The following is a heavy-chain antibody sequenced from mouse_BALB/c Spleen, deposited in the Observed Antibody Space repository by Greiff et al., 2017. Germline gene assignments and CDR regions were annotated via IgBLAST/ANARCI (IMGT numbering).Heavy chain of an antibody. D-gene: IGHD2-3*01. V-gene: IGHV5-12-2*01. CDR2: ISNGGGST. J-gene: IGHJ4*01. CDR1: GFTFSSYT. Sequence: EVKLVESGGGLVQPGGSLKLSCAASGFTFSSYTMSWVRQTPEKRLEWVAYISNGGGSTYYPDTVKGRFTISRDNAKNTLYLQMSSLKSEDTAMYYCARWLLPMDYWGQGTSVTVSS. CDR3: ARWLLPMDY.